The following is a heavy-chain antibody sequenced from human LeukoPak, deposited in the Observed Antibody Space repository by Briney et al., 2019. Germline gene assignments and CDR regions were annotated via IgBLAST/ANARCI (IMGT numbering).Heavy chain of an antibody. J-gene: IGHJ4*02. CDR2: IKQDGSEK. V-gene: IGHV3-7*04. Sequence: PGGPLRLSCAASGFTFSSYWMSWVRQAPGKGLEWVANIKQDGSEKYYVDSVKGRFTISRDNAKNSLYLQMNSLRAEDTAVYYCARDLISLSYITMVRGDLYFDYWGQGTLVTVSS. D-gene: IGHD3-10*01. CDR3: ARDLISLSYITMVRGDLYFDY. CDR1: GFTFSSYW.